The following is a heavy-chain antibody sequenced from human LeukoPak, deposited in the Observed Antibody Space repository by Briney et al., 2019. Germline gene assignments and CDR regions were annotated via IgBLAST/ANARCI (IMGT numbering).Heavy chain of an antibody. CDR1: GYTFTSYG. Sequence: GASVKVSCKASGYTFTSYGISWVRQAPGQGLEWMGWISAYNGNTNYAQKLQGRVTMTTDTSTSTAYMELRSLRSDDTAVYYCARGVSRWELRPDHVVYYFDYWGQGTLVTVSS. D-gene: IGHD1-26*01. CDR3: ARGVSRWELRPDHVVYYFDY. CDR2: ISAYNGNT. V-gene: IGHV1-18*01. J-gene: IGHJ4*02.